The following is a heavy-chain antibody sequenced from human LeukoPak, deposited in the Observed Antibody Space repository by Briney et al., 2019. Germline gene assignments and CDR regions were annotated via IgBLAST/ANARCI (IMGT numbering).Heavy chain of an antibody. V-gene: IGHV3-23*01. D-gene: IGHD6-6*01. Sequence: GGSLRLSCAASGFTFSSYAMSWVRQAPGKGLEWVSAISGSGGSTYYADSVKGRFTISRDNSKNTLYLQMNSLRAEDTAVYYCASQPPIGQLVSPSVGYYWGQGTLVTVSS. CDR1: GFTFSSYA. CDR3: ASQPPIGQLVSPSVGYY. CDR2: ISGSGGST. J-gene: IGHJ4*02.